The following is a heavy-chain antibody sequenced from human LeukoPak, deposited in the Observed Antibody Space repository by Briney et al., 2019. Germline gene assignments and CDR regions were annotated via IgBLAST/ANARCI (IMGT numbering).Heavy chain of an antibody. D-gene: IGHD3-3*01. J-gene: IGHJ4*02. CDR2: SRNKDHRYST. V-gene: IGHV3-72*01. Sequence: GGSLRLSCAVSGFTFSDHYMDWVRQAAGKGLEWVGRSRNKDHRYSTEYAASVEGRFTISRDLSKNSLYLQMNSLRIEDTAIYYCVRGHDSFDYWGLGTLATVSS. CDR3: VRGHDSFDY. CDR1: GFTFSDHY.